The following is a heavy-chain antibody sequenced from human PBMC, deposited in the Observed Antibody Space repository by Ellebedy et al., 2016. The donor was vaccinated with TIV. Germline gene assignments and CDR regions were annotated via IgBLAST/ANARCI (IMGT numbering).Heavy chain of an antibody. Sequence: GESLKISCAASGFTFSRHAMTWVRQAPGTGLEWVSAINGRGGTTYYADSVKGRFTISRDNSENTLYLQMNSLRAEDTAVYYCARDSGTRGWQWGFPGQNWFDPWGQGTLVTVSS. CDR3: ARDSGTRGWQWGFPGQNWFDP. CDR2: INGRGGTT. J-gene: IGHJ5*02. V-gene: IGHV3-23*01. D-gene: IGHD6-19*01. CDR1: GFTFSRHA.